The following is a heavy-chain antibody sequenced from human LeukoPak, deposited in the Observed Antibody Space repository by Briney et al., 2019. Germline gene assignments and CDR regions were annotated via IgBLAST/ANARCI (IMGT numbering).Heavy chain of an antibody. CDR2: ISAYNGNT. D-gene: IGHD5-12*01. CDR1: GYTLTSYG. Sequence: AAVNVSCKASGYTLTSYGISWVRQAPGRGLEWMGWISAYNGNTNYAQKLQGRVTMTTDTSTSTAYMELRSLRSDDTAVYYCARGEGYSGYEGIPFDYWGQGTLVTVSS. CDR3: ARGEGYSGYEGIPFDY. J-gene: IGHJ4*02. V-gene: IGHV1-18*01.